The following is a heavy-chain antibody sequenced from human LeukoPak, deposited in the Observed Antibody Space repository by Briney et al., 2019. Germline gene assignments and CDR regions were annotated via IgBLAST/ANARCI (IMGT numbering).Heavy chain of an antibody. CDR2: INHSGST. CDR1: GGSFSGYY. Sequence: SETLSLTCAVYGGSFSGYYWSWIRQPPGKGLEWIGEINHSGSTNYNPSLKSRVTISVDTSKNQLSLKLSSVTAADTAVYYCARDRPFDYWGQGTLVTVSS. CDR3: ARDRPFDY. V-gene: IGHV4-34*01. D-gene: IGHD6-6*01. J-gene: IGHJ4*02.